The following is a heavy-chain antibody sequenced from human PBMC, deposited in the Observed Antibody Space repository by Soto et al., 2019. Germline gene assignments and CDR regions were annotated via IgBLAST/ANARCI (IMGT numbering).Heavy chain of an antibody. CDR2: IYYSGST. D-gene: IGHD5-12*01. CDR3: ARVRRREWLTSDY. Sequence: SETLSLTCTVSGGSISSSSYYWGWIRQPPGKGLEWIGYIYYSGSTNYNPSLKSRVTISVDTSKNQFSLKLSSVTAADTAVYYCARVRRREWLTSDYWGQGTLVTVSS. V-gene: IGHV4-61*05. J-gene: IGHJ4*02. CDR1: GGSISSSSYY.